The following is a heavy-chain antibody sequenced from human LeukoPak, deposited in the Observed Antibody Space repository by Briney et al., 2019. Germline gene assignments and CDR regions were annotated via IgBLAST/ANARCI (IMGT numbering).Heavy chain of an antibody. CDR1: VFTVSINY. Sequence: GGSLRLSCAASVFTVSINYVSWVRQPAGKGLEGLSVIYTGGTTFYADSVKGRFTISRDNSKNTLYLQMNSLRADDTAVYYCTKLKGWYGEGYCDHWGQGTLVTVSS. CDR3: TKLKGWYGEGYCDH. J-gene: IGHJ4*02. D-gene: IGHD3-10*01. CDR2: IYTGGTT. V-gene: IGHV3-53*01.